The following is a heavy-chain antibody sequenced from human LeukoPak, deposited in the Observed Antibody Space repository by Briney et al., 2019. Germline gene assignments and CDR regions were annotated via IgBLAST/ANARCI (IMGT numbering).Heavy chain of an antibody. D-gene: IGHD2-21*02. J-gene: IGHJ4*02. Sequence: SGTLSLTCAVSGVSISSNNWWNWVRQPPGKGLEWIGEIYHSGSSNYNPSLKSRVTISVDKSKNQLSLKLSSVTAADTAVYYCARQGYCGGDCYSHNLDYWGQGTLVTVSS. CDR2: IYHSGSS. V-gene: IGHV4-4*02. CDR3: ARQGYCGGDCYSHNLDY. CDR1: GVSISSNNW.